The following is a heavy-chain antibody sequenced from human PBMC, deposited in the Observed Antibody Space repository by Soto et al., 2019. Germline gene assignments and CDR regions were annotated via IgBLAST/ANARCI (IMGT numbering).Heavy chain of an antibody. CDR2: IRSKANSYAT. CDR3: ARLWSEREANFDY. D-gene: IGHD1-26*01. V-gene: IGHV3-73*02. Sequence: EVQLVESGGGLVQPGGSLKLSCAASGYTFSDSAMHWVRQASGKGLEWVGRIRSKANSYATVYAASVKGRFTISRDDSKNTAYLQMNSLKTKDTAVYYCARLWSEREANFDYWGQGTLVSVSS. J-gene: IGHJ4*02. CDR1: GYTFSDSA.